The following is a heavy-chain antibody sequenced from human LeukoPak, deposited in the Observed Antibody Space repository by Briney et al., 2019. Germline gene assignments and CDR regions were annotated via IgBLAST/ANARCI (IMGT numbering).Heavy chain of an antibody. CDR1: GFTFSSYA. V-gene: IGHV3-23*01. CDR3: ARDKSLPFWSGYGFYYGMDV. Sequence: GGSLRLSCAASGFTFSSYAMSWVRQAPGKGLEWVSAISGSGGSTYYADSVKGRFTISRDNSKNTLYLQMNSLRAEDTAVYYCARDKSLPFWSGYGFYYGMDVWGQGTTVTVSS. D-gene: IGHD3-3*01. J-gene: IGHJ6*02. CDR2: ISGSGGST.